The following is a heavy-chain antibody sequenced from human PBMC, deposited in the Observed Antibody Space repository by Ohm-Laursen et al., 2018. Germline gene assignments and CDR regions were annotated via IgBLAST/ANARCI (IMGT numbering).Heavy chain of an antibody. CDR1: GFSFSDYY. D-gene: IGHD6-19*01. Sequence: GSLRLSCAASGFSFSDYYMKWIRQAPGKGLEWVSSITSDGSTVYYADSVKGRFTISRDNAKNSLYLQMNSLRAEDTAVYYCARDLQSGSGFKTFDYWGQGTLVTVSS. CDR3: ARDLQSGSGFKTFDY. CDR2: ITSDGSTV. J-gene: IGHJ4*02. V-gene: IGHV3-11*04.